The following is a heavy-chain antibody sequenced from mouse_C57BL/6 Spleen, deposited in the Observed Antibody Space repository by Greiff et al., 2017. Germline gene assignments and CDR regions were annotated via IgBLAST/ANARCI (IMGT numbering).Heavy chain of an antibody. CDR2: INPNNGGT. J-gene: IGHJ4*01. D-gene: IGHD6-5*01. V-gene: IGHV1-26*01. CDR3: ARPYWGPYYYAMDY. CDR1: GYTFTDYY. Sequence: EVQLQQSGPELVKPGASVKISCKASGYTFTDYYMNWVKQSHGKSLEWIGDINPNNGGTSYNQKFKGKATLTVDKSSSTAYMELRSLTSEDSAVYYCARPYWGPYYYAMDYWGQGTSVTVSS.